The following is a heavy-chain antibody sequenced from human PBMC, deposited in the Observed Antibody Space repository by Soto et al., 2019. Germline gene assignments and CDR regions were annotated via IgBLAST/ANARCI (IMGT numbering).Heavy chain of an antibody. CDR1: GGSISSGGYY. CDR3: ARVSTYYYYYYGVDV. D-gene: IGHD1-1*01. CDR2: IYYSGST. V-gene: IGHV4-31*03. J-gene: IGHJ6*02. Sequence: SETLSLTCTVSGGSISSGGYYWSWIRQHPGKGLEWIGYIYYSGSTYYNPSLKSRVTISVDTSKNQFSLKLSSVTAADTAVYYCARVSTYYYYYYGVDVWGQGTTVTVSS.